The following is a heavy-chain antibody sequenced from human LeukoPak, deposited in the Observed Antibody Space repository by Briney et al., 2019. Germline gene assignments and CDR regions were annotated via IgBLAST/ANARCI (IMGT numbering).Heavy chain of an antibody. D-gene: IGHD3-10*01. V-gene: IGHV1-2*04. CDR2: INPNSGGT. J-gene: IGHJ6*04. CDR3: ARASITMVRGVIIRDYYGMDV. Sequence: ASVKVSCKASGYTFTGYYMHWVRQAPGQGLEWMGWINPNSGGTNCAQKFQGWVTMTRDTSISTAYMELSRLRSDDTAVYYCARASITMVRGVIIRDYYGMDVWGKGTTVTVSS. CDR1: GYTFTGYY.